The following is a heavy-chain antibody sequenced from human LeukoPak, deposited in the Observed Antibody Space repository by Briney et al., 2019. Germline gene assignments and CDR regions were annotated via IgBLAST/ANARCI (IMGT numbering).Heavy chain of an antibody. CDR2: SRNKANSYTT. CDR3: TRCSTGTRPYYFDY. D-gene: IGHD1/OR15-1a*01. CDR1: GFTFSDRY. Sequence: QSGGSLRLSCTASGFTFSDRYIDWVRQAPGKGLEWVGRSRNKANSYTTEYAASVKGRFTISRDESKNLLYLQMNSLTPEDTAVYYCTRCSTGTRPYYFDYWGQGTLVTVSS. V-gene: IGHV3-72*01. J-gene: IGHJ4*02.